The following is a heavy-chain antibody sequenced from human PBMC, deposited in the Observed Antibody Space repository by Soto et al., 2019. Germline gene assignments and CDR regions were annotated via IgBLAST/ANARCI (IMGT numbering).Heavy chain of an antibody. Sequence: SETLSLTCTVSGGSISSGGYYWSWIRQHPGKGLEWIGYIYYSGSTYYNPSLKSRVTISVDTSKNQFSLKLSSVTAADTAVYYCARVSDSSGYEGWFDPWGQGTLVTVSS. CDR3: ARVSDSSGYEGWFDP. V-gene: IGHV4-31*03. CDR2: IYYSGST. CDR1: GGSISSGGYY. J-gene: IGHJ5*02. D-gene: IGHD3-22*01.